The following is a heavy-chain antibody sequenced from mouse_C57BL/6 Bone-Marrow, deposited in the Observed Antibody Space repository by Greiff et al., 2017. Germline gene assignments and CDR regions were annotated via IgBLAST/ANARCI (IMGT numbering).Heavy chain of an antibody. CDR2: IDPSDSYT. V-gene: IGHV1-69*01. CDR3: ARRRGAYYAMDY. Sequence: QVQLQQPGAELVMPGASVKLSCKASGYTFTSYWMHWVKQRPGQGLEWIGEIDPSDSYTNYNQKFKGKSTLTVDKYSRTAYMQLSSLTSEDSAVYYCARRRGAYYAMDYWGQGTSVTVSS. J-gene: IGHJ4*01. CDR1: GYTFTSYW.